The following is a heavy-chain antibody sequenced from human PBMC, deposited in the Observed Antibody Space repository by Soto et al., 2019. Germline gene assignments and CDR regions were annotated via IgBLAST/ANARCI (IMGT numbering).Heavy chain of an antibody. CDR1: RYMFTAHF. CDR2: INPNNGAR. CDR3: AKLGFVLMELYYFHQ. Sequence: ASVKVSCKAPRYMFTAHFMHSVRQAPGQRLEWMGSINPNNGARHYGLSFHGRFSITRDNSKNTVQLQLDSLRAEDTAVYFCAKLGFVLMELYYFHQWGHGVLATVSS. V-gene: IGHV1-2*02. D-gene: IGHD2-8*01. J-gene: IGHJ4*01.